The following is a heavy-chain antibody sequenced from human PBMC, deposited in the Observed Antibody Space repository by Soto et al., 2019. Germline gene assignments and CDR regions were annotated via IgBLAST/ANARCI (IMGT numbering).Heavy chain of an antibody. D-gene: IGHD2-15*01. CDR1: GFTFSSYW. CDR2: IKEDGSEK. Sequence: EVQLVESGGGLVQPGGSLRLSCAASGFTFSSYWMSWVRQAPGKGLEWVANIKEDGSEKYYVDSVKGRFTTSRDNAKNSLFLQMNSLRAGDRAVYDWAGGGGWHADYWGQGTLVTVSS. CDR3: AGGGGWHADY. V-gene: IGHV3-7*04. J-gene: IGHJ4*02.